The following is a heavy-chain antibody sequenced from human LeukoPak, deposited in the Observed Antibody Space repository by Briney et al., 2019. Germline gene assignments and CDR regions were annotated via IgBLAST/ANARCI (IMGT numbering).Heavy chain of an antibody. J-gene: IGHJ4*02. CDR3: ARRSGVAVAGAFDY. CDR1: GFTFSSYA. Sequence: GGSLRLSCAASGFTFSSYAMTWVRQAPGKGLEWVSTISGSGVSTYYADSVKGRFTTSRDNSKNTLYLQMNSLRAEDTAVYFCARRSGVAVAGAFDYWGQGTLVTVSS. CDR2: ISGSGVST. V-gene: IGHV3-23*01. D-gene: IGHD6-19*01.